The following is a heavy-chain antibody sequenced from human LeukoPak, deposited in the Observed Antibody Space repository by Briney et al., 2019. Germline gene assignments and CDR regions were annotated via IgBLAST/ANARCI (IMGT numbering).Heavy chain of an antibody. V-gene: IGHV1-69*04. CDR1: GRTFSSYA. D-gene: IGHD3-10*01. Sequence: SVKVSCKASGRTFSSYAISWVRQAPGQGLEWMGRIIPIVGIANYAQKFQGTVTITADKSTSTAYMELSSLRSEDTAVYYCASSSGSYGSGSYGYYGMDVWGQGTTVTVSS. J-gene: IGHJ6*02. CDR2: IIPIVGIA. CDR3: ASSSGSYGSGSYGYYGMDV.